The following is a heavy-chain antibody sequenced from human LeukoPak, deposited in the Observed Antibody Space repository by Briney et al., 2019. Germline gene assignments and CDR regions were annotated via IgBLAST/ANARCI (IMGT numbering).Heavy chain of an antibody. Sequence: ASVKVSCKASGYTFTGYYMHWVRQAPGQGLEWMGWINPNSGGTNYAQKFQGRVTMTRDTSISTAYMELSRLRSDDTAVYYCARLIVVVPAATPRGTYYAFDIWGQGTMVTVSS. D-gene: IGHD2-2*01. CDR1: GYTFTGYY. J-gene: IGHJ3*02. CDR3: ARLIVVVPAATPRGTYYAFDI. CDR2: INPNSGGT. V-gene: IGHV1-2*02.